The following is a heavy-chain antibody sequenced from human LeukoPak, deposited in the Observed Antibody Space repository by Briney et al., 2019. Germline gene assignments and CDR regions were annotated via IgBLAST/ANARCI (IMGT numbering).Heavy chain of an antibody. CDR1: GGSISSYY. CDR3: ARAVDTAMVFDY. CDR2: IYYSGST. J-gene: IGHJ4*02. V-gene: IGHV4-59*01. Sequence: SETLSLTCTVSGGSISSYYWSWIRQPPGKGLEWIGYIYYSGSTNYNPSLKGRVTISVDTSKNQFSLKLSSVTAADTAVYYCARAVDTAMVFDYWGQGTLVTVSS. D-gene: IGHD5-18*01.